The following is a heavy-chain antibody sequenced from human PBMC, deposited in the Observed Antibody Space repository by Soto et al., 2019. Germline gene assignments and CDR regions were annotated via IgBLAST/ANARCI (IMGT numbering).Heavy chain of an antibody. CDR3: ARVGGDAAGGGLGYFYYPMDV. CDR1: GGTFSSYA. V-gene: IGHV1-69*01. D-gene: IGHD6-13*01. Sequence: QLQLVQSGAEVKKPGSSLKVSCKASGGTFSSYALSGVRQAPGQGLEWMGGIIPIFGKVNFAQKFQGRVTITADESTSTAFMELSSLSSEDTAVYYCARVGGDAAGGGLGYFYYPMDVWGQGTTVTVSS. J-gene: IGHJ6*02. CDR2: IIPIFGKV.